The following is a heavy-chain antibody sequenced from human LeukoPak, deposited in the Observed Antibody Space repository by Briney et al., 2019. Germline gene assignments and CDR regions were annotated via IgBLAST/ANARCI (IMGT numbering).Heavy chain of an antibody. J-gene: IGHJ6*02. CDR3: ARASDGMDV. V-gene: IGHV3-30-3*01. CDR2: ISYDGSNK. CDR1: GFTFSSYA. Sequence: GGSLRLSCAASGFTFSSYAMHWVRQAPGKGLEWVAVISYDGSNKYYADSVKGRFTIPRDNSKNTLYLQMNSLRAEDTAVYYCARASDGMDVWSQGTTVTVSS.